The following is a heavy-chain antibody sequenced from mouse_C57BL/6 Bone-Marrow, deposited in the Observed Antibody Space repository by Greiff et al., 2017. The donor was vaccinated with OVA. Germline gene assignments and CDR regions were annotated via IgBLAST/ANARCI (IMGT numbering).Heavy chain of an antibody. CDR2: IYPSDSET. V-gene: IGHV1-61*01. Sequence: QVQLQQPGAELVRPGSSVKLSCKASGYTFTSYWMDWVKQRPGQGLEWIGNIYPSDSETHYNQQFKDKATLTVDKSSSTAYMQLSSLTSEDSAVYYCARWLLDYYAMDYWGQGTTVTVSS. J-gene: IGHJ4*01. CDR1: GYTFTSYW. CDR3: ARWLLDYYAMDY. D-gene: IGHD2-3*01.